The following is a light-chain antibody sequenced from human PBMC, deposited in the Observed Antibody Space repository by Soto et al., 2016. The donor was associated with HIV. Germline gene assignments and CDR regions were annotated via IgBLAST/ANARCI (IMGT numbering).Light chain of an antibody. CDR3: QVWDAGTDLVV. J-gene: IGLJ2*01. V-gene: IGLV3-21*03. Sequence: SYELTQPPSLSVAPRKTARITCGGNNVGSKSVQWYRQKPGQAPILVLYDDSDRPSGIPERFSGSNSGNTATLSISRVEAGDEADYYCQVWDAGTDLVVFGGGTKLTVL. CDR2: DDS. CDR1: NVGSKS.